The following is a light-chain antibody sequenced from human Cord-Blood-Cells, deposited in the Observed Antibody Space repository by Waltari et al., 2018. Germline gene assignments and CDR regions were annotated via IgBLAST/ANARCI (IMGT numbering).Light chain of an antibody. CDR2: AAS. J-gene: IGKJ4*01. CDR3: QQYYSYPLT. Sequence: AIRITQSPSSLSASTGDRVTITCRASQGISSYLAWYQQKPGKAPKLLIYAASTLQSGVPSRFSGSGTGTDFTLTISCLQSEDFATYYRQQYYSYPLTFGGGTKVEIK. CDR1: QGISSY. V-gene: IGKV1-8*01.